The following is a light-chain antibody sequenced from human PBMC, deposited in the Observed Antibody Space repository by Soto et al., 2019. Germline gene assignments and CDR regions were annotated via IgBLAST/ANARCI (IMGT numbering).Light chain of an antibody. CDR2: EVS. CDR1: SSDVGEYDY. CDR3: SSYADSNNLV. Sequence: QSALTQPPSASGSPGQSVTISCTGTSSDVGEYDYVSWYQQHPGKAPKLMIYEVSERPSGVPDRFSGSKSGNTASLTVSGLLAEDEADYYCSSYADSNNLVFGGGTKLTV. V-gene: IGLV2-8*01. J-gene: IGLJ2*01.